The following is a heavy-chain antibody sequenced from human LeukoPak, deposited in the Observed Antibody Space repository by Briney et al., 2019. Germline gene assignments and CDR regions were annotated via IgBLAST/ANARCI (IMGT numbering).Heavy chain of an antibody. D-gene: IGHD3-16*01. J-gene: IGHJ4*02. CDR1: GFTFSDYY. Sequence: GGSLRLSCAASGFTFSDYYMSWIRQAPGKGLEWISYIRKRCTMIYYRDSVKGRFTVSRDNAQNSLYLQMNSLRAEDTALYYCAGGVQGAGPFDYWGQGSLVT. V-gene: IGHV3-11*01. CDR2: IRKRCTMI. CDR3: AGGVQGAGPFDY.